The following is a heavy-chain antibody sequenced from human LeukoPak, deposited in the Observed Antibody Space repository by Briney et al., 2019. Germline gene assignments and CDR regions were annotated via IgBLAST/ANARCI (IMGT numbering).Heavy chain of an antibody. J-gene: IGHJ6*03. D-gene: IGHD1-26*01. Sequence: GGTLRLSCAASGFIFRNYGMNWVRQAPGKGLEWLSGISPRGGGTYYADSVKGRFTISRDDSKNTVSLQMNSLRVEDTAVYYCARALKDLRRRIGGTTTFEYYYYMDVWGKGTTVIIPS. CDR3: ARALKDLRRRIGGTTTFEYYYYMDV. CDR2: ISPRGGGT. V-gene: IGHV3-23*01. CDR1: GFIFRNYG.